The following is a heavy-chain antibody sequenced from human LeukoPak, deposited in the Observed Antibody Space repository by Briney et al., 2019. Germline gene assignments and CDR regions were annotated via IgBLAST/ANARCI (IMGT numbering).Heavy chain of an antibody. J-gene: IGHJ4*02. CDR2: IQYNGNNK. V-gene: IGHV3-30*02. CDR1: GFTFSGFG. D-gene: IGHD6-13*01. Sequence: GGSLRLSCAASGFTFSGFGMHWVRQAPGKGLEWVAFIQYNGNNKYYANSVKGRFTLSRDNSENTLYLQMNSLRAEDTAIYYRAKRDSAGSGTGKYYFDYWGQGTLVTVSS. CDR3: AKRDSAGSGTGKYYFDY.